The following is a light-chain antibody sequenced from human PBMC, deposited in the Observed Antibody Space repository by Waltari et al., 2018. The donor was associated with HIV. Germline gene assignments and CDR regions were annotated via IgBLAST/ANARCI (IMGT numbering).Light chain of an antibody. CDR3: ATLDASLNGRI. V-gene: IGLV1-44*01. CDR1: SSNIGSNG. J-gene: IGLJ2*01. Sequence: QSVLTQSPSASGTPGQRVTISCSGGSSNIGSNGVDWYQQLPGTAPKLLIYSNKEPPEGVPARVPGSKPFASASPAIGGLQSEDEATYYCATLDASLNGRIFGRGTRLTFL. CDR2: SNK.